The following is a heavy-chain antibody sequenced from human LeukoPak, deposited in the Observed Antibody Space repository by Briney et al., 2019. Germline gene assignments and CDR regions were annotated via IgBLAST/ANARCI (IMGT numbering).Heavy chain of an antibody. CDR3: AAAPVVVTAIGLDY. V-gene: IGHV1-58*01. CDR1: GFTFTSSA. D-gene: IGHD2-21*02. J-gene: IGHJ4*02. Sequence: ASVKVSCKASGFTFTSSAVQWVRQARGQRLEWIGWIVVGSGNTNYAQKFQERVTITRDMSTSTAYMELSSPRSEDTAVYYCAAAPVVVTAIGLDYWGQGTLVTVSS. CDR2: IVVGSGNT.